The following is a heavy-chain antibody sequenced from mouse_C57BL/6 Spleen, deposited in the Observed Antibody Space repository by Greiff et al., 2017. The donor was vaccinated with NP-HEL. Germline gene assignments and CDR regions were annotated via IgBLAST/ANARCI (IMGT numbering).Heavy chain of an antibody. CDR3: ARIKKIVATYFDY. CDR1: GYTFTSYW. J-gene: IGHJ2*01. Sequence: VQLQQSGAELVKAGASVKMSCKASGYTFTSYWMHWVKQRLGQGLEWFAETNPTNGRTYYNEKFKSKATLTVDKSSSAAYMLLSGPTFEDSDVYYCARIKKIVATYFDYWGQGTTLTVYS. CDR2: TNPTNGRT. D-gene: IGHD1-1*01. V-gene: IGHV1S81*02.